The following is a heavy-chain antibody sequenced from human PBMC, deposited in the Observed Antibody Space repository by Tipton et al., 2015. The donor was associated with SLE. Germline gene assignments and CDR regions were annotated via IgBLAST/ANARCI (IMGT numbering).Heavy chain of an antibody. D-gene: IGHD2-2*01. J-gene: IGHJ6*03. V-gene: IGHV4-61*02. CDR2: IYNSGIT. CDR1: GDSFSSGSSS. CDR3: ARDGYCSTSNCRTSGYMDV. Sequence: LRLSCTVSGDSFSSGSSSWNWVRQPAGKGLEWIGLIYNSGITNYNPSLQSRVTLSVDMSKNQFSLRLSSVTAADTGVYYCARDGYCSTSNCRTSGYMDVWGKGTMVNVSS.